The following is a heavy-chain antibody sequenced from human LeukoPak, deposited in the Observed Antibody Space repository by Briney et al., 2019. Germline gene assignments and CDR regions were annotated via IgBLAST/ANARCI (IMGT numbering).Heavy chain of an antibody. D-gene: IGHD3-22*01. CDR2: IWYDGSNK. Sequence: GRSLRLSCAASGFTFSSYGMHWVRQAPGKGLEWVAVIWYDGSNKYYADSVKGRFTISRDNSKNTLYLQMNSLRAEDTAVYYCARGPHLYDSSGYFGYWGQGTLVTVSS. J-gene: IGHJ4*02. CDR3: ARGPHLYDSSGYFGY. V-gene: IGHV3-33*01. CDR1: GFTFSSYG.